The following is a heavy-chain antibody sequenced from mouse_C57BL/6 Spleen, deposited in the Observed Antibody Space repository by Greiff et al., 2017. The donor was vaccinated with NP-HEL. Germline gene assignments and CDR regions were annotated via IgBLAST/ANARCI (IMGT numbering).Heavy chain of an antibody. Sequence: QVQLQQPGAELVMPGASVKLSCKASGYTFTSYWMHWVKQRPGQGLEWIGEIDPSDSYTNYNQKFKGKSTLTVDKSSSTAYMQLSSLTSEDSAVYYCARPYYYGSSPGYFDYWGQGTTLTVSS. CDR1: GYTFTSYW. CDR3: ARPYYYGSSPGYFDY. CDR2: IDPSDSYT. J-gene: IGHJ2*01. D-gene: IGHD1-1*01. V-gene: IGHV1-69*01.